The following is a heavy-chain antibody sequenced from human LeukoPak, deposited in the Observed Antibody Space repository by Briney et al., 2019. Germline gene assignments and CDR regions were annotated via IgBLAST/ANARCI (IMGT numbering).Heavy chain of an antibody. J-gene: IGHJ5*02. D-gene: IGHD3-3*01. CDR1: GGSFSGYY. CDR2: IKHRVIS. Sequence: SETLSFTCAVYGGSFSGYYWSWIRQPPGKGLEWIGEIKHRVISNYSPSLKSRVTIPLDMSKNQFSLKLSSVTAADTAVYYCAGRRITIFGGVIRSRRHYSDPWGEGSLVTVSS. CDR3: AGRRITIFGGVIRSRRHYSDP. V-gene: IGHV4-34*01.